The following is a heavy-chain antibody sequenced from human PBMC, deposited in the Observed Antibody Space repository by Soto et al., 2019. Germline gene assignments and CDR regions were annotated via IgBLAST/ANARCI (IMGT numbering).Heavy chain of an antibody. V-gene: IGHV4-34*01. Sequence: PSETLSLTCAVYGGSFSGYYWSWIRQPPGKGLEWIGEINHSGSTNYNPSLKSRVTISVDTSKNQFSLKLSSVTAADTAVYYCARVGDYVWGSYRPSRYFDYWGQGTRVTVSS. CDR1: GGSFSGYY. CDR3: ARVGDYVWGSYRPSRYFDY. J-gene: IGHJ4*02. D-gene: IGHD3-16*02. CDR2: INHSGST.